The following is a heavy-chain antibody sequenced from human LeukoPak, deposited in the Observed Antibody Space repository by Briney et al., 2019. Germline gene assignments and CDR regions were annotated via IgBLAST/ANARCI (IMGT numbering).Heavy chain of an antibody. CDR3: ARVDSGSSPLFDY. Sequence: PSQTLSLTCTVSGGSISSGDYYWSWIRQPPGKGLEWIGYIYYSGSTYYNPSLKSRVTISVNTSKTQFSLKLSSVTAADTAVYYCARVDSGSSPLFDYCGQGTLVTVSS. V-gene: IGHV4-30-4*01. CDR2: IYYSGST. J-gene: IGHJ4*02. D-gene: IGHD5-12*01. CDR1: GGSISSGDYY.